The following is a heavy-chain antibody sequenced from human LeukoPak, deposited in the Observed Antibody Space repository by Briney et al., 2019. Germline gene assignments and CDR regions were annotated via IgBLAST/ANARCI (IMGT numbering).Heavy chain of an antibody. CDR3: ARGGPSLSYYDFWSFLDY. CDR2: IYYSGRT. D-gene: IGHD3-3*01. V-gene: IGHV4-39*01. Sequence: PSETLSLTCTVSGGSMSSRNYYWGWIRQPPGKGLEWIGSIYYSGRTYYSPSLKSRVTISVDTSKNQFSLKLSSVTAADTAVYYCARGGPSLSYYDFWSFLDYWGQGTLVTVSS. J-gene: IGHJ4*02. CDR1: GGSMSSRNYY.